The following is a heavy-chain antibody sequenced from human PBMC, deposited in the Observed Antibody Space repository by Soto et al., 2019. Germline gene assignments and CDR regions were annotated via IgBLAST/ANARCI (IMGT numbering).Heavy chain of an antibody. V-gene: IGHV2-26*01. D-gene: IGHD6-19*01. Sequence: HVTLKESGPVLVKPTETLTLTCTFSVFSPSSARMGVSWIRQPPGKALEWLAHLFSNDEKSYSTSLKSRLTNAKDTSKGQLVLTTTNMDPVDTATYDYARMGAVAGTGWEYLDYWGQGTLVTVSS. CDR2: LFSNDEK. J-gene: IGHJ4*02. CDR1: VFSPSSARMG. CDR3: ARMGAVAGTGWEYLDY.